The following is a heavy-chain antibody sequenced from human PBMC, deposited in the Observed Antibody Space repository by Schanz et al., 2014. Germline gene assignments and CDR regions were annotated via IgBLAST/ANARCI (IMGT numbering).Heavy chain of an antibody. Sequence: VQLEPSGAEVKKPGSSVKVSCKASGGTFSSYTISWVRQARGQGLEWVGRFIPILDVGNYAQQFQVRVTVTSDTSTSTVYMELSGLRSEDTAVYYCAGAFDSSGYYFDYWGQGTLVTVSS. D-gene: IGHD3-22*01. CDR1: GGTFSSYT. V-gene: IGHV1-69*02. CDR3: AGAFDSSGYYFDY. CDR2: FIPILDVG. J-gene: IGHJ4*02.